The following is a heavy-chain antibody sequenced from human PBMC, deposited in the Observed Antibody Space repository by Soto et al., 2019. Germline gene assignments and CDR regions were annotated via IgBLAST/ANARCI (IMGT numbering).Heavy chain of an antibody. V-gene: IGHV4-59*01. CDR2: IYYSGST. CDR1: GASISGYY. CDR3: VRGETTETCDGDYFNGMVV. Sequence: PSETLSLTCTVSGASISGYYWSWIRQPPGEGLEWIGYIYYSGSTSYNPSLKSRVTISLDMFKNQFSLKLSSVTAADTAVYYCVRGETTETCDGDYFNGMVVWGQGTTVTVSS. D-gene: IGHD4-17*01. J-gene: IGHJ6*02.